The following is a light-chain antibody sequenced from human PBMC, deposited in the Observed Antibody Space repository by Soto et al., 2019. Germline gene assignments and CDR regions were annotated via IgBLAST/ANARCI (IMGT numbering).Light chain of an antibody. CDR3: ATWDDSLNGLV. CDR1: SSNIGSNT. J-gene: IGLJ3*02. V-gene: IGLV1-44*01. CDR2: NND. Sequence: QSVLTQPPSASGTPGQRVTISCSGGSSNIGSNTVNWYQQFQGTAPKLLIYNNDQRPSGVPDRFSGSKSGTSASLAISRLQSEDEADYYSATWDDSLNGLVFGGGTKLTVL.